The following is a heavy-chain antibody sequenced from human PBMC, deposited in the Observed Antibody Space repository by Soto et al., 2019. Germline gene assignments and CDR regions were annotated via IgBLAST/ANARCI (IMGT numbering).Heavy chain of an antibody. CDR2: IWYDGSNE. D-gene: IGHD6-19*01. CDR3: AREEYRSGTGYLQH. CDR1: GFTFSSYG. J-gene: IGHJ1*01. Sequence: QVQLVESGGGVVQPGRSLRLSCAASGFTFSSYGMHWVRQAPGKGLEWVALIWYDGSNEYYVDSVKGRFTISRDNSKNTLSRQMNSLRAEDTAMYYCAREEYRSGTGYLQHWGQGTLVTVSS. V-gene: IGHV3-33*01.